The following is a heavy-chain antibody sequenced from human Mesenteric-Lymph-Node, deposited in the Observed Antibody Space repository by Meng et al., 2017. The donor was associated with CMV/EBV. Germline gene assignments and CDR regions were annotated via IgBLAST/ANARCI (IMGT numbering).Heavy chain of an antibody. V-gene: IGHV3-9*01. J-gene: IGHJ5*02. CDR3: VRKGSTTGTFDP. CDR1: GFDLDDYA. D-gene: IGHD1/OR15-1a*01. Sequence: SLKISCVASGFDLDDYAMHWVRQVPGKGLEWVSSISWNSDRIDYADPVKGRFTISRDNAKDTLYLQMNSLRAEDTAVYYCVRKGSTTGTFDPWGQGTLVTVSS. CDR2: ISWNSDRI.